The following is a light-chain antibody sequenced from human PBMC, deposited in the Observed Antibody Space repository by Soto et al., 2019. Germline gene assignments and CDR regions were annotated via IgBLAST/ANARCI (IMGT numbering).Light chain of an antibody. J-gene: IGKJ1*01. V-gene: IGKV1-39*01. CDR2: GAS. CDR3: QQSYFNPWT. CDR1: QSISSY. Sequence: DIQMTQSPSSLSASVGDRVTITCRASQSISSYLNWHQQKPGKAPKLLIYGASSLQSGVPSRVSGSGSGTDFTLIISSLQPEDFATYYCQQSYFNPWTFGQGTKVDIK.